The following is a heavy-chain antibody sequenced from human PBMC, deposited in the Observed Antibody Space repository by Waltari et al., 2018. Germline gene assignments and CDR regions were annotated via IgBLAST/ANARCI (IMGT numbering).Heavy chain of an antibody. Sequence: EVKLVESGGGLVKPGGSLRLSCAASGFTFSDYRMNWVRRAPGKGLGWVSSITVSRTYTDDADSVRGRLTITRDNAENSLFLQVDNRSAEDTAVYYCARDAGRGGSENYYYYSMDVWGQGTTVTVSS. V-gene: IGHV3-21*01. CDR2: ITVSRTYT. D-gene: IGHD3-10*01. CDR1: GFTFSDYR. J-gene: IGHJ6*02. CDR3: ARDAGRGGSENYYYYSMDV.